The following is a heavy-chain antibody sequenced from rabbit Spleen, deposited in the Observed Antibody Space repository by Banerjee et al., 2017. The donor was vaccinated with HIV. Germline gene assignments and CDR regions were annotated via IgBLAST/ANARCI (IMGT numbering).Heavy chain of an antibody. D-gene: IGHD6-1*01. J-gene: IGHJ4*01. Sequence: EESGGDLVKPGASLTLTCTASGFSLFNYWMCWVRQAPGKGLDLIGCIYAGDGSTYYASWVNGRFTISRSTSLNTVTLRMTSLTAADTATYFCARLFAYAGYDGFGYATLDYFNLWGPGTLVTVS. CDR1: GFSLFNYW. CDR3: ARLFAYAGYDGFGYATLDYFNL. V-gene: IGHV1S47*01. CDR2: IYAGDGST.